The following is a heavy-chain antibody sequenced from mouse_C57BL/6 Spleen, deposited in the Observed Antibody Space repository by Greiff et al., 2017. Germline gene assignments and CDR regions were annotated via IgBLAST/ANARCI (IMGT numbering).Heavy chain of an antibody. CDR3: ARRDYGSSLYYYAMDY. J-gene: IGHJ4*01. CDR1: GYTFTSYW. D-gene: IGHD1-1*01. Sequence: QVHVKQPGAELVRPGSSVKLSCKASGYTFTSYWMDWVKQRPGQGLEWIGNIYPSDSETHYNQKFKDKATLTVDKSSSTAYMQLSSLTSEDSAVYYCARRDYGSSLYYYAMDYWGQGTSVTVSS. CDR2: IYPSDSET. V-gene: IGHV1-61*01.